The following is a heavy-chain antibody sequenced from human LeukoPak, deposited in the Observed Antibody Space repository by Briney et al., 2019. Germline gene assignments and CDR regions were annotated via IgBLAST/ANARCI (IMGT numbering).Heavy chain of an antibody. CDR3: AAVVAAAGFDY. Sequence: SVKVSCKASGFTFTSSARQWVRQARGQRLEWIGWIVVGSGNTNYAQKFQERVTITRDMSTSTAYMELSSLRSEDTAVYYCAAVVAAAGFDYWGQGTLVTVSS. D-gene: IGHD6-13*01. V-gene: IGHV1-58*02. CDR2: IVVGSGNT. J-gene: IGHJ4*02. CDR1: GFTFTSSA.